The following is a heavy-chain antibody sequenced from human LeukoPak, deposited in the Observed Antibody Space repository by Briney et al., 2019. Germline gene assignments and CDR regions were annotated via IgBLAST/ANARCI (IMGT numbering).Heavy chain of an antibody. D-gene: IGHD2-15*01. V-gene: IGHV3-30*18. CDR1: GFTFNNYG. J-gene: IGHJ4*02. Sequence: AGGSLRLSCAASGFTFNNYGFHWVRQAPGKGLERVALISYDGSNKYYADSVKGRFTISRDNSKNTLYLQMNSLRAEDTAVYYCAKDVSLVVVVAATLFDYWGQGTLVTVSS. CDR3: AKDVSLVVVVAATLFDY. CDR2: ISYDGSNK.